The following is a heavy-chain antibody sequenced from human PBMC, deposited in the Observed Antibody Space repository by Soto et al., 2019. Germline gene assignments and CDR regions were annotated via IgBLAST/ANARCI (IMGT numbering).Heavy chain of an antibody. D-gene: IGHD7-27*01. Sequence: SETLSLTCTVSGGSISSSSYYWGWIRQPPGKGLEWFGSIYYSGSTYYNPSLKSRVTISVDTPKNQFSLKLSSVTAADTAVYYCARQLGNFVDYWGQGTLVTVSS. CDR1: GGSISSSSYY. CDR3: ARQLGNFVDY. V-gene: IGHV4-39*01. CDR2: IYYSGST. J-gene: IGHJ4*02.